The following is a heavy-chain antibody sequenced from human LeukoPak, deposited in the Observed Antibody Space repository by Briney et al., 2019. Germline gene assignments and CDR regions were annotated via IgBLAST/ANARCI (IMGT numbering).Heavy chain of an antibody. CDR2: FDPEDGET. J-gene: IGHJ3*02. CDR3: ATAPGSYYSDAFDI. D-gene: IGHD3-10*01. Sequence: ASVKVSCKVSGYTLTELSMHWVRQAPGEGLEWMGGFDPEDGETIYAQKFQGRVTMTEDTSTDTAYMELSSLRSKDTAVYYCATAPGSYYSDAFDIWGQGTMVTVSS. V-gene: IGHV1-24*01. CDR1: GYTLTELS.